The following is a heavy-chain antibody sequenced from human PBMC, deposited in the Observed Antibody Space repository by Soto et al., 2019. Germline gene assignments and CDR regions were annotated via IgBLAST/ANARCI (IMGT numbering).Heavy chain of an antibody. D-gene: IGHD2-8*01. V-gene: IGHV4-34*01. J-gene: IGHJ5*02. CDR3: ARGRCRSRSTPADNWFDP. Sequence: SETLSLTCAVYGGSFSGYYWSWIRQPPGKGLEWIGEINHSGSTNYNPSLKSRVTISVDTSKNQFSLKLSSVTAADTAVYYCARGRCRSRSTPADNWFDPWGQGTLVTVSS. CDR2: INHSGST. CDR1: GGSFSGYY.